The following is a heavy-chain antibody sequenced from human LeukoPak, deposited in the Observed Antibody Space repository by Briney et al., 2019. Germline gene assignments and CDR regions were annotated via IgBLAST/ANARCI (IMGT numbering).Heavy chain of an antibody. Sequence: GGSLRLSCAASGFTFSNHWLSWVRQAPGKGLESVANIKQDGSEEYYVDSVKGRFTTSRDNAKNSLYLQMNSLRAEDTAVYYCARDRPYYYFDYWGQGTLVTVSS. CDR2: IKQDGSEE. J-gene: IGHJ4*02. CDR1: GFTFSNHW. V-gene: IGHV3-7*04. CDR3: ARDRPYYYFDY. D-gene: IGHD2-21*01.